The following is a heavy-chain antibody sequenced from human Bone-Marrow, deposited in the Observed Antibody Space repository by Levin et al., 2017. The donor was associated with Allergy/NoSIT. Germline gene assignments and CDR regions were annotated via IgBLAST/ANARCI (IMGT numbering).Heavy chain of an antibody. Sequence: LSLTCAASGLSVSDNYMSWVRQAPGKGLEWVSLIRSGGTTNYADSVKGRFTVSKDNSQNTMYLQMNNLRAEDTAVYYCTRIMIVVPYRLDAFDIWGQGTMVAVST. CDR3: TRIMIVVPYRLDAFDI. D-gene: IGHD3-22*01. CDR2: IRSGGTT. V-gene: IGHV3-53*01. J-gene: IGHJ3*02. CDR1: GLSVSDNY.